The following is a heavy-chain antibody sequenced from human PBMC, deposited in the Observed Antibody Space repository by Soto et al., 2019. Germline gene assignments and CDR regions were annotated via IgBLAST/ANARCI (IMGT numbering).Heavy chain of an antibody. CDR2: ISGSGSMT. D-gene: IGHD3-3*01. J-gene: IGHJ4*02. CDR3: AKMSDFWSGSPTYPFDY. CDR1: GFTFSSYA. V-gene: IGHV3-23*01. Sequence: EVQLLESGGGLVQPGGSLRLSCAASGFTFSSYAMSWVRQDPGKGLEWVSVISGSGSMTYYAASVKGTFTISRDNSKKTLYVQMNSLRADHTAVYYCAKMSDFWSGSPTYPFDYWGQGTQVTFSS.